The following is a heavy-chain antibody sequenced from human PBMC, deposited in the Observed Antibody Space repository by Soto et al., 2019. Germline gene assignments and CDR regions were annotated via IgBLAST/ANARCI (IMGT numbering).Heavy chain of an antibody. Sequence: SETLSLTCAVSGASISGSYYYWAWLRQSPGKGPEWIGSVFYTGFTSYNPSLESRVSVSVDTSKSQFSLKLSAVTAADTAVYYCATSQKGYNWNYFDHWGRGALVTVSS. CDR1: GASISGSYYY. J-gene: IGHJ4*02. D-gene: IGHD1-20*01. V-gene: IGHV4-39*01. CDR2: VFYTGFT. CDR3: ATSQKGYNWNYFDH.